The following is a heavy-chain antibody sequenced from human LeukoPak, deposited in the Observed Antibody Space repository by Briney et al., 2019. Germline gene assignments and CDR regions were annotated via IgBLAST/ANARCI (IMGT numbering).Heavy chain of an antibody. CDR1: GFSFSGYS. V-gene: IGHV3-48*04. Sequence: GGSLRLSCAAAGFSFSGYSMNRVRQAPGKGPEWISYISSSSTTRYYADSVRGRFTISRDNANSSLYLQMSSLRAEDTAVYYCARREVATITGYVYWGQGTLVTVTS. J-gene: IGHJ4*02. D-gene: IGHD5-12*01. CDR3: ARREVATITGYVY. CDR2: ISSSSTTR.